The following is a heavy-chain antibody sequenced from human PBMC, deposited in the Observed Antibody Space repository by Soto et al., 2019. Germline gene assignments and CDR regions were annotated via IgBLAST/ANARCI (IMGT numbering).Heavy chain of an antibody. D-gene: IGHD3-22*01. CDR1: GFTFTSYP. J-gene: IGHJ5*02. CDR3: AKPPYYYDSSGYYYGYNWFDP. CDR2: ISGSGGST. V-gene: IGHV3-23*01. Sequence: GGSLSLSCAASGFTFTSYPMSWVRQGPGKGLEWVSAISGSGGSTYYADSVKGRFTISRDNSKITLYLQMNSLRAEDTAVYYRAKPPYYYDSSGYYYGYNWFDPSGQRTLVTVAT.